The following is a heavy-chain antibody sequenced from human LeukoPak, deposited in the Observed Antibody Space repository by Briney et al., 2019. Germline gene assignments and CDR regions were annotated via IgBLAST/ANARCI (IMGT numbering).Heavy chain of an antibody. D-gene: IGHD3-16*01. CDR3: ARTAGGDYHMDV. CDR2: ISSSSSYI. CDR1: GFTFSSYS. Sequence: GSLRLSCAASGFTFSSYSMNWVRRAPGKGLEWVSSISSSSSYIYYADSVKGRFTISRDNAKNSLYLQMNSLRAGDTAVYYCARTAGGDYHMDVWGKGTTVTVSS. J-gene: IGHJ6*03. V-gene: IGHV3-21*01.